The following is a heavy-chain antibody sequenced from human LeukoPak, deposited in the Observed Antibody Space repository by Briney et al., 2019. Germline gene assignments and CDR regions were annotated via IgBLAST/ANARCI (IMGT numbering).Heavy chain of an antibody. CDR2: IIPIFGTA. J-gene: IGHJ5*02. V-gene: IGHV1-69*05. D-gene: IGHD5-12*01. CDR3: AREDIVATMMSRFDP. Sequence: SVKVSCKASGYTFTSYGISWVRQAPGQGLEWMGRIIPIFGTANYAQKFQGRVTITTDESTSTAYMELSSLRSEDTAVYYCAREDIVATMMSRFDPWGQGTLVTVSS. CDR1: GYTFTSYG.